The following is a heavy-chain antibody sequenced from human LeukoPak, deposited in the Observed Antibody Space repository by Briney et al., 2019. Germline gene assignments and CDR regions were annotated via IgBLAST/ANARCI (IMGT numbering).Heavy chain of an antibody. D-gene: IGHD2-15*01. J-gene: IGHJ4*02. V-gene: IGHV3-30-3*01. CDR2: ISYDGSNK. CDR3: ARAHRVVAAAYCFDY. CDR1: GFTFSSYA. Sequence: GGSLRLSCAASGFTFSSYAMLWVRRAPGKGLEWVAVISYDGSNKYYADSVKGRFTISRDNSKNTLYLQMNSLRAEDTAVYYCARAHRVVAAAYCFDYWGQGTLVTVSS.